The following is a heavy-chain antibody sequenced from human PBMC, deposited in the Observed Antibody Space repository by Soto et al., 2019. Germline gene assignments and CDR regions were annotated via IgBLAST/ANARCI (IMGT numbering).Heavy chain of an antibody. CDR1: GFTFGTTD. CDR3: VKNSGWFNT. J-gene: IGHJ5*02. D-gene: IGHD3-10*01. V-gene: IGHV3-23*01. CDR2: VDGSGGIT. Sequence: QLLQSGGGLVQPGGSLTLSCAASGFTFGTTDMSWVRQAPGEGLGWVSTVDGSGGITYYAESVKGRFTISGDKSRNTVYLQMNSLSGDDTALYYCVKNSGWFNTWGQGALVTVSS.